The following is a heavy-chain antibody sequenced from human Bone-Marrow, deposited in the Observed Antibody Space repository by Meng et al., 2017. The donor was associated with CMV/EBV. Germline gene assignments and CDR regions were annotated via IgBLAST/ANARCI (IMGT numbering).Heavy chain of an antibody. CDR2: ISGSGQDT. CDR3: ARDLQTFCGSPGCYDGFPH. J-gene: IGHJ4*02. CDR1: GFTFDNYG. V-gene: IGHV3-21*01. D-gene: IGHD2-2*01. Sequence: GESLKISCAASGFTFDNYGMHWVRQAPGKGLEWVSSISGSGQDTYYADSLRGRFTVSRDNRRKALYLQMDALRVEDTAVYYCARDLQTFCGSPGCYDGFPHWGQGTLVTVSS.